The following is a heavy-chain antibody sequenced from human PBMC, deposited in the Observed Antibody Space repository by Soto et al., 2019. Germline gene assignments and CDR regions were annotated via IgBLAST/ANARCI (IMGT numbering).Heavy chain of an antibody. CDR2: ILPYDSYT. CDR1: GSSFTSYW. V-gene: IGHV5-51*01. J-gene: IGHJ6*02. D-gene: IGHD6-13*01. CDR3: ARQGFSKHYFYAADV. Sequence: PXESLKISFKASGSSFTSYWISWVRQTPGKGLEWMGIILPYDSYTKYSPSFQGRVTISADRSMTTAYLHLRSLEASDSATYFCARQGFSKHYFYAADVWGQGTTVTVSS.